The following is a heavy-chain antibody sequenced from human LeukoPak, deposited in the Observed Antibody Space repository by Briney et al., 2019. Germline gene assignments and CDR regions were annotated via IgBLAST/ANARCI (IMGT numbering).Heavy chain of an antibody. CDR3: AKDRGESYSASGY. CDR2: ISGSGGST. D-gene: IGHD1-26*01. CDR1: GFTFSSYA. V-gene: IGHV3-23*01. J-gene: IGHJ4*02. Sequence: GGSLRLSCAASGFTFSSYAMSWVRQAPGKGLEWVAAISGSGGSTYYADSVKGRFTISRDNSKNTLYLQMNSLRAEDTAVYYCAKDRGESYSASGYWGQGTLVTVSS.